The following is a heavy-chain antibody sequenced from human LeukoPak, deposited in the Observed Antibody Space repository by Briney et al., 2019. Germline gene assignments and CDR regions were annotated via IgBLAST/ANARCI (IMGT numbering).Heavy chain of an antibody. V-gene: IGHV4-38-2*01. CDR1: GYSISSGYY. D-gene: IGHD3-10*01. J-gene: IGHJ4*02. CDR2: IYHSGST. Sequence: SETLSLTCAVSGYSISSGYYWGWIRQPPGKGLEWIGSIYHSGSTYYNPSLKSRVTISVDTSKNQFSLKLSSVTAADTAVYYCARWSSGSYDGFDYWGQGTLATVSS. CDR3: ARWSSGSYDGFDY.